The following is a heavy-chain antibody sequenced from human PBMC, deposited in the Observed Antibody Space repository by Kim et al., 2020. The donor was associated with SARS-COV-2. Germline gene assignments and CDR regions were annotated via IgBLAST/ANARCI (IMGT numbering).Heavy chain of an antibody. D-gene: IGHD2-2*01. CDR3: ARHGVCSSISCHDAFDI. CDR1: GYSFTSYW. CDR2: IDPSDSYT. J-gene: IGHJ3*02. Sequence: GESLKISCKGSGYSFTSYWISWVRQMPGKGLEWMGRIDPSDSYTNYSPSFQGHVTISADKSISTAYLQWRSLKASDTAMYYCARHGVCSSISCHDAFDIWGQGTMVTVSS. V-gene: IGHV5-10-1*01.